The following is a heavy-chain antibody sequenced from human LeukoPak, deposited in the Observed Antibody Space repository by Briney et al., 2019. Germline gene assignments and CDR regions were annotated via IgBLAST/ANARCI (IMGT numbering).Heavy chain of an antibody. D-gene: IGHD3-10*01. CDR2: INHSGST. CDR1: GGSFRGYY. Sequence: SETLSLTCAVYGGSFRGYYWSWIRQPPGKGLEWIGEINHSGSTNYNPSLKSRVTISVDTSKNQFSLKLSSVTAADTAVYYCARGEGSMVRGVSFDYWGQGTLVTVSS. CDR3: ARGEGSMVRGVSFDY. V-gene: IGHV4-34*01. J-gene: IGHJ4*02.